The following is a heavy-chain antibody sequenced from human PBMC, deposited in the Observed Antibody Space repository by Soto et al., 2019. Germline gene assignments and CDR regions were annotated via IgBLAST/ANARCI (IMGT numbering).Heavy chain of an antibody. Sequence: QVQLVQSGAEVKKPGASVKVSCKASGYTFTSYGISWVRQAPGQGLEWMGWISAYNGNTNYAQKLQGRVTMTRDTSTRTAYMELRSLGSDDAAVYYCARDKGDGSGSYYGYWGQGTLVTVSS. J-gene: IGHJ4*02. CDR2: ISAYNGNT. CDR3: ARDKGDGSGSYYGY. D-gene: IGHD3-10*01. V-gene: IGHV1-18*01. CDR1: GYTFTSYG.